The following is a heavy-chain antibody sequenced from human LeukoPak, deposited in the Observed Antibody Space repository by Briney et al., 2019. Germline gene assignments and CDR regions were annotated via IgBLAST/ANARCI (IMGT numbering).Heavy chain of an antibody. CDR3: ARRTDY. CDR2: IYSSGRT. D-gene: IGHD1-14*01. J-gene: IGHJ4*02. V-gene: IGHV4-4*07. Sequence: SETLSLTCTVSGGSMNNYYWNWLRQPAGKGLEWIGHIYSSGRTNYNPSLKSRVTMSIDTSKNQFFLKLSSVTAADTAVYYCARRTDYWGQGTLVTVSS. CDR1: GGSMNNYY.